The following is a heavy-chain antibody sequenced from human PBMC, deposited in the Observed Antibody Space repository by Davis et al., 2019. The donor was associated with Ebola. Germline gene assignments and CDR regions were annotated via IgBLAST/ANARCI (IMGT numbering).Heavy chain of an antibody. J-gene: IGHJ2*01. Sequence: AASVKVSCKASGYIFTSNDINWVRQATGQGLEWMGWMNPDSGNTGYASKFQGRVTMTRYNSITTAYTELSSLTSEDTAVYYCARHIEKRCSPGCFDLWGRGTLVTVSS. V-gene: IGHV1-8*01. CDR2: MNPDSGNT. CDR1: GYIFTSND. D-gene: IGHD4/OR15-4a*01. CDR3: ARHIEKRCSPGCFDL.